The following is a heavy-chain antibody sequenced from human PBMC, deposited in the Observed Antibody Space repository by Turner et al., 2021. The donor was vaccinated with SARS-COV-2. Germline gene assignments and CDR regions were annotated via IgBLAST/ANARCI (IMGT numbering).Heavy chain of an antibody. CDR1: GFTFSSYA. V-gene: IGHV3-64D*06. D-gene: IGHD6-19*01. CDR2: ISSYGVST. J-gene: IGHJ6*02. Sequence: EVQLVESGGGLVQPGGSLRLSCSASGFTFSSYAMHWVRQAPGKGLEYVSAISSYGVSTYYADSVKGRFTISRDNSKNTLYLQMSSLRAEDTAVYYCATGVAVTGTPSAYYYYYGMDVWGQGTTVTVSS. CDR3: ATGVAVTGTPSAYYYYYGMDV.